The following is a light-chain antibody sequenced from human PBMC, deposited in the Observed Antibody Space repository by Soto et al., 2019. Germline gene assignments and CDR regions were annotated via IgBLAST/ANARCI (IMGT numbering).Light chain of an antibody. CDR3: TSYTTSATYV. Sequence: QSALTQPASVSGSPGQSITISCTGTSSDVGRYNYVSWYQQRPGKAPTLIIYDVINRPSGVSHRFSASKSGNTASLTISGLQAEDEADYYCTSYTTSATYVIGTGTKVTVL. CDR1: SSDVGRYNY. J-gene: IGLJ1*01. V-gene: IGLV2-14*03. CDR2: DVI.